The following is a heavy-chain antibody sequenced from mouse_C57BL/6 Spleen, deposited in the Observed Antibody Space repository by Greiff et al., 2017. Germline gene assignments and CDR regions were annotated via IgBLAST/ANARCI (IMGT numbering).Heavy chain of an antibody. J-gene: IGHJ1*03. CDR2: INPNNGGT. CDR3: ARQAGVYYGYDGYFDV. D-gene: IGHD2-2*01. V-gene: IGHV1-26*01. CDR1: GYTFTDYY. Sequence: EVQLQQSGPELVKPGASVKISCKASGYTFTDYYMNWVKQSHGKSLEWIGDINPNNGGTSYNQKFKGKATLTVDKSSSTAYMELRSRTSEDSAVYYCARQAGVYYGYDGYFDVWGTGTTGTVSS.